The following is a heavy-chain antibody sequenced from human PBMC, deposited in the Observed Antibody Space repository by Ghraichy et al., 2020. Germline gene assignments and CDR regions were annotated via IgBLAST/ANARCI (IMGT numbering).Heavy chain of an antibody. Sequence: ETLSLTCAVYGGSFSGYYWSWIRQPPGKGLEWIGEINHSGSTNYNPSLKSRVTISVDTSKNQFSLKLSSVTAADTAVYYCARHGPTYYYGSGRYNWFDPWGQGTLVTVSS. CDR1: GGSFSGYY. CDR2: INHSGST. D-gene: IGHD3-10*01. V-gene: IGHV4-34*01. CDR3: ARHGPTYYYGSGRYNWFDP. J-gene: IGHJ5*02.